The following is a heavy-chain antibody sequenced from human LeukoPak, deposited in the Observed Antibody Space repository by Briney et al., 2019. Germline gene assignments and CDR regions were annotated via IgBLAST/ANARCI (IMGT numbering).Heavy chain of an antibody. CDR2: ISSSSSTI. CDR3: ARMDDGYSSSWYVGYFQH. V-gene: IGHV3-48*04. Sequence: PGGSLRLSCAASGFTFSSYSMNWVRQAPGKGLEWVSYISSSSSTIYYADSVKGRFTISRDNAKNSLYLQMNSLRAEDTAVYYCARMDDGYSSSWYVGYFQHWGQGTLVTVSS. CDR1: GFTFSSYS. D-gene: IGHD6-13*01. J-gene: IGHJ1*01.